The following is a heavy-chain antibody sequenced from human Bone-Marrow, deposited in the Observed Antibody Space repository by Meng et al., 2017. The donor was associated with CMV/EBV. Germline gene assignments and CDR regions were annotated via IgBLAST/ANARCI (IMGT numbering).Heavy chain of an antibody. J-gene: IGHJ6*02. V-gene: IGHV4-59*01. D-gene: IGHD3/OR15-3a*01. CDR1: GGSISSYY. CDR3: ARGMTIFGLGYGMDV. CDR2: IYYSGST. Sequence: ESLKISCSVSGGSISSYYWSWIRQPPGKGLEWIGYIYYSGSTNYNPSLKSRVTISVDRSKNQFSLKLTSVTAADTALYYCARGMTIFGLGYGMDVWGQGTTVTVSS.